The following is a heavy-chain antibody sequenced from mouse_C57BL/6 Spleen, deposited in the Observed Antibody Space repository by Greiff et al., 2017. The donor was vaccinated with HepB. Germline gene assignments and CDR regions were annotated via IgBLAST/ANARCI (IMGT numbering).Heavy chain of an antibody. CDR1: GYTFTDYE. CDR3: TRGVGLFYGYYFDY. D-gene: IGHD2-2*01. Sequence: VQLVEPGAELVRPGASVTLSCKASGYTFTDYEMHWVKQTPVHGLEWIGAIDPETGGTAYNQKFKGKAILTADKSSSTAYMELRSLTSEDSAVYYCTRGVGLFYGYYFDYWGQGTTLTVSS. V-gene: IGHV1-15*01. J-gene: IGHJ2*01. CDR2: IDPETGGT.